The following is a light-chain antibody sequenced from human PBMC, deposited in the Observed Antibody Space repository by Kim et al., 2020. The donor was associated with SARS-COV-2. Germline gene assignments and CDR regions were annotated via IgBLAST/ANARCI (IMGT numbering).Light chain of an antibody. CDR1: QGISSY. V-gene: IGKV1-33*01. CDR2: DAS. J-gene: IGKJ4*01. CDR3: HQYDNLPLT. Sequence: DIQMTQSPSSLSASVGDRVTITCLASQGISSYLNWYQQKPGKAPKLLIYDASNLETGVPSRFSGSGSGTDFTLTISSLQPEDIATYYCHQYDNLPLTFGGGTKVDSK.